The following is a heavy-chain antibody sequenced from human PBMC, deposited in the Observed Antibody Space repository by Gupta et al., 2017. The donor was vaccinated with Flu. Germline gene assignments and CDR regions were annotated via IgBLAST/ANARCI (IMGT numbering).Heavy chain of an antibody. Sequence: QVQLVQSGAEVKRPGASVKVSYKASGYTFIDYYIHCMRQAPGQGLEWMGFINPNNGDTKYAEKFQGRVTMTRDTSISTVYMDLSSLRSDDTAVYYCARGPSHGGFDFWGQGTLVTVSS. V-gene: IGHV1-2*02. CDR3: ARGPSHGGFDF. J-gene: IGHJ4*02. CDR2: INPNNGDT. CDR1: GYTFIDYY.